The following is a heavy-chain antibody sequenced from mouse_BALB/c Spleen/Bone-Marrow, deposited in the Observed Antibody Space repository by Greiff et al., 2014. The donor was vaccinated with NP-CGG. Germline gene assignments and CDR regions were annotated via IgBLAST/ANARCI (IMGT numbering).Heavy chain of an antibody. J-gene: IGHJ4*01. V-gene: IGHV1-87*01. CDR1: GYTFTSYW. Sequence: QVQLKESGAELARPGASVKLSCKASGYTFTSYWMQWVKQRPGQGLEWIGAIYPGDGDTRYTQKFKGKATLTADKSSSTAYMQLSSLASEDSAVYYCARFYEGAMDYWDQGTSVTVSS. CDR3: ARFYEGAMDY. D-gene: IGHD2-12*01. CDR2: IYPGDGDT.